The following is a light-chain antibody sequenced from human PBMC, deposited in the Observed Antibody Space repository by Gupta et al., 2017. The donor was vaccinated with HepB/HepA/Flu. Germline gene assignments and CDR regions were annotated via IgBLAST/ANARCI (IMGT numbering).Light chain of an antibody. CDR1: TGPVTFGDF. CDR2: STR. Sequence: VFTHSPPLSVFSAGTVTLTCASNTGPVTFGDFPNWFQQKPGPPPRALIYSTRNKHPWTPARFSGSLLGGKAALTLSGVQPEDEAEYYCLLYFVGAQLMFGGGTKLTVL. J-gene: IGLJ3*02. CDR3: LLYFVGAQLM. V-gene: IGLV7-43*01.